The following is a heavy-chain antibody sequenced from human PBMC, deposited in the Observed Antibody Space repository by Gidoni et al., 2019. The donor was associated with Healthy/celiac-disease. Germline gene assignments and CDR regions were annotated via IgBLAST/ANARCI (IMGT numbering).Heavy chain of an antibody. CDR3: ARSDFWSGYVLHYMDV. J-gene: IGHJ6*03. V-gene: IGHV3-74*01. CDR2: INSDGSST. Sequence: VRQAPGKGLVWVSRINSDGSSTSYADSVKGRFTISRDNAKNTLYLQMNSLRAEDTAVYYCARSDFWSGYVLHYMDVWGKGTTVTVSS. D-gene: IGHD3-3*01.